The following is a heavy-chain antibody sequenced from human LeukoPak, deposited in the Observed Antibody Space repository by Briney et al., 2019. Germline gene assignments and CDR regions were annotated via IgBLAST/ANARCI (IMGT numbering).Heavy chain of an antibody. V-gene: IGHV4-39*07. CDR1: GGSISSSSYF. Sequence: SETLSLTCTVSGGSISSSSYFWGWIRQPPGKGLEWIGSIYYSGSTSYNPSLKSRVTISVDTSKNQFSLKLSSVTAADTAVYYCARQEGDHYDFWSGYSGAFDYWGQGTLVTVSS. CDR3: ARQEGDHYDFWSGYSGAFDY. D-gene: IGHD3-3*01. J-gene: IGHJ4*02. CDR2: IYYSGST.